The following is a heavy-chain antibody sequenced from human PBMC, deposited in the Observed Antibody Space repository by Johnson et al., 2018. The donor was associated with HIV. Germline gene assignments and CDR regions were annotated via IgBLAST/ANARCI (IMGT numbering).Heavy chain of an antibody. V-gene: IGHV3-11*04. Sequence: QMQLVESGGGLVQPGASLRLSCAASGFSLSDYYMSWIRQAPGKGLEWVSYVSGSSSGIYYADPVKGRFTISRDNAKNSLYLQMDSLRAEDTAVYYCARVYSGSFRPTKGNDVFDMWGQGTMVTVSS. J-gene: IGHJ3*02. CDR2: VSGSSSGI. CDR3: ARVYSGSFRPTKGNDVFDM. D-gene: IGHD1-26*01. CDR1: GFSLSDYY.